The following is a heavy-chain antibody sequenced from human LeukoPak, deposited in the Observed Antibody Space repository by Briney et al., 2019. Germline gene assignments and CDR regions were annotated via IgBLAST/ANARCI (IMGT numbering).Heavy chain of an antibody. Sequence: SETLSLTCIVSGGSISNSSYCWGWIRQPPGKGLEWIGSIYYSGSAYYNPSLKSRVTISVDTSKNQFYLKLTSVTAADTAVYYCARHWVVTPNYWGQGTLVTVSS. V-gene: IGHV4-39*01. CDR3: ARHWVVTPNY. CDR1: GGSISNSSYC. J-gene: IGHJ4*02. D-gene: IGHD4-23*01. CDR2: IYYSGSA.